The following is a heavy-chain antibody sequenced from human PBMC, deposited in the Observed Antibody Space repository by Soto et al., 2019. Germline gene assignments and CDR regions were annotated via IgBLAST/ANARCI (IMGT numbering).Heavy chain of an antibody. Sequence: ASVKVSCKASGYTFTSYGISWVRQAPGQGLEWMGWISAYNGNTNYAQKLQGRVTMTTDTSTSTAYMELRSLRSDDTAVYYCASGEYYDFWSGYWGYYGMDVWGQGTTVTVS. CDR2: ISAYNGNT. CDR3: ASGEYYDFWSGYWGYYGMDV. J-gene: IGHJ6*02. V-gene: IGHV1-18*01. CDR1: GYTFTSYG. D-gene: IGHD3-3*01.